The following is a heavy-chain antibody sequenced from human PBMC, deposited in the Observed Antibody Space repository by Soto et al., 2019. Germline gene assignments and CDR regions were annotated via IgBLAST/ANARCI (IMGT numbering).Heavy chain of an antibody. CDR3: SRVRQLVGYFYYYMDV. CDR2: ISAYNGDT. Sequence: GTSVKPSCKDPGDSFASNASSWVRHAHRQGLEWMGWISAYNGDTHYTQRLQGRVTMTTDTSTSTAYMELRSLRSDDTAVYYCSRVRQLVGYFYYYMDVWGKGTTVTVSS. CDR1: GDSFASNA. J-gene: IGHJ6*03. V-gene: IGHV1-18*01. D-gene: IGHD6-6*01.